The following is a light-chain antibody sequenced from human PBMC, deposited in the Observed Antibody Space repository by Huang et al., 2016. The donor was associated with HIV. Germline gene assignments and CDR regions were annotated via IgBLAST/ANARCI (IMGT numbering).Light chain of an antibody. CDR3: QQYSKWPPNT. Sequence: EIVMTPSPATLSCSPGERATLSCRASQCVNSKLAWYKQTPGQAPRLLIYGASTRATGVPGRFSGSGSGTEFTLTISSLQSEDFAVDYCQQYSKWPPNTFGQGTKLESK. V-gene: IGKV3-15*01. J-gene: IGKJ2*01. CDR1: QCVNSK. CDR2: GAS.